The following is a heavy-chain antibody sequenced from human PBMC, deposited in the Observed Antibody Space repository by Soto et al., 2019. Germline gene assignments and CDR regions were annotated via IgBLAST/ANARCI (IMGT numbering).Heavy chain of an antibody. Sequence: GGSLRLSCAASGFTFSSYSMNWVRQAPGKGLEWVAYISSSSSTIYYADSVKGRFTISRDNAKKSLYLQMNSVRADDTAVYYCATLTVFEVGGQGTMVTVSS. CDR1: GFTFSSYS. CDR2: ISSSSSTI. J-gene: IGHJ3*01. V-gene: IGHV3-48*01. CDR3: ATLTVFEV. D-gene: IGHD4-17*01.